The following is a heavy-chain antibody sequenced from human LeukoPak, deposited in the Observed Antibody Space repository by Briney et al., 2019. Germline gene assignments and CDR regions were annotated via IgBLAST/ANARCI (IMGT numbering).Heavy chain of an antibody. V-gene: IGHV3-23*01. CDR3: AKVGGYIRYCSSTSYYGDWFDP. Sequence: GGSLRLSCAVSGFTFSSYAMSWVRQAPGKGLEWVSAISDSGGSTYYADSVKGRFTISRDNSKNTLYLQMNSLRAEDTAVYYCAKVGGYIRYCSSTSYYGDWFDPWGQGTLVTVSS. D-gene: IGHD2-2*01. CDR2: ISDSGGST. J-gene: IGHJ5*02. CDR1: GFTFSSYA.